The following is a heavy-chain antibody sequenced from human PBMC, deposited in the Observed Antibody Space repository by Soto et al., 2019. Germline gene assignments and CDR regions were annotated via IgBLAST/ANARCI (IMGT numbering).Heavy chain of an antibody. CDR2: IYYSGST. Sequence: SETLSLTCTVSGGSIHSYSWSWIRQPPGKGLEWIGYIYYSGSTNYNPSLKSRVTISVDTSKNQFSLKLSSVTAADTAVYYCARQQWLVLNAFDIWGQGTMVT. J-gene: IGHJ3*02. CDR1: GGSIHSYS. V-gene: IGHV4-59*01. D-gene: IGHD6-19*01. CDR3: ARQQWLVLNAFDI.